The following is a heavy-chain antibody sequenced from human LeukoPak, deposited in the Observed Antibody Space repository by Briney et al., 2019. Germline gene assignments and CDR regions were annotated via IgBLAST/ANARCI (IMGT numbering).Heavy chain of an antibody. CDR1: GYSINSGYY. D-gene: IGHD6-13*01. J-gene: IGHJ5*02. V-gene: IGHV4-38-2*02. CDR3: ARGYSSSWYFNWFDP. Sequence: SETLSLTCTVSGYSINSGYYWGWIRQPPGKGLEWIGSIYHSGTTYYNPSLKSRVTISVDTSKNQFSLKLTSVTAADTAVYYCARGYSSSWYFNWFDPWGQGTLVTVSS. CDR2: IYHSGTT.